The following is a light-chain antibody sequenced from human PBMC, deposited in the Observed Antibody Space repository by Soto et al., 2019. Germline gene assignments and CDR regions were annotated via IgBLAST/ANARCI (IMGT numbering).Light chain of an antibody. CDR3: ASYTGNNAWL. V-gene: IGLV2-14*01. Sequence: QSALTQPASVSGSPGQSITISCTGTDVGGSNYVSWYQQHPGKAPKLMIYGVFNRPSGISNRFSGSKSDTTASLTISGLQTDDEGDYYCASYTGNNAWLFGGGTKVTVL. CDR2: GVF. CDR1: DVGGSNY. J-gene: IGLJ2*01.